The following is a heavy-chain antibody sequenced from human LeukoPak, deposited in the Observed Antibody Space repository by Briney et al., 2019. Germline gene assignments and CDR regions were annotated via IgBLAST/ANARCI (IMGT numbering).Heavy chain of an antibody. CDR3: AGRGQRYFRD. Sequence: SETLSLTCSVSGDSISSDYWSWIRQPPGKGLEWIGYIYSIGNTDYNPSLKSRVTISLDTSNNQLSLNLTSVTAADTAVYYGAGRGQRYFRDWGQGTLVTVSS. J-gene: IGHJ1*01. CDR1: GDSISSDY. CDR2: IYSIGNT. V-gene: IGHV4-4*08.